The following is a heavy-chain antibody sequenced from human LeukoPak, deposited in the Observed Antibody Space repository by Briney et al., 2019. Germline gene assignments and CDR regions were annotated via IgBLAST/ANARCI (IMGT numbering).Heavy chain of an antibody. V-gene: IGHV1-2*02. CDR2: INPKSGGT. J-gene: IGHJ4*02. CDR1: GYTFTNYY. D-gene: IGHD1-26*01. Sequence: ASVKLSCKASGYTFTNYYMHWVRQGPGLGFEWMGWINPKSGGTSYPQKFQGRLTMTRDTSISTAYMELSRLGSDDTAVYYCVPSENYYYFDYWGQGTLVTVSS. CDR3: VPSENYYYFDY.